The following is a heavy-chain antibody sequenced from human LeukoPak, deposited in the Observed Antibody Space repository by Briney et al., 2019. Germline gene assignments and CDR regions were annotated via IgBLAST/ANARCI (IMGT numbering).Heavy chain of an antibody. CDR3: ARARRGTSCLFDY. J-gene: IGHJ4*02. D-gene: IGHD2-2*01. CDR2: ISSSSSYI. Sequence: GGSLRLSCAASGFTFSSYGMHWVRQAPGKGLEWVSSISSSSSYIYYADSVKGRFTISRDNAKNSLYLQMNSLRAEDTAVYYCARARRGTSCLFDYWGQGTLVTVSS. CDR1: GFTFSSYG. V-gene: IGHV3-21*01.